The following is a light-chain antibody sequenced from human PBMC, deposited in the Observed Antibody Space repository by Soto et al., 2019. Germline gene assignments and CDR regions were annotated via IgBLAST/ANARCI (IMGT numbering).Light chain of an antibody. J-gene: IGKJ1*01. V-gene: IGKV2-28*01. CDR3: MQALQTPPWT. CDR2: LGS. Sequence: DIVMTQSPLSLPVTPGEPASISCRSSQSLLHSNGYNYLDWYLQKPGQSPQLLIYLGSNRASGVPDMFSGSGSGTDFTLKISRVEAEDVGVYDCMQALQTPPWTFGQGTKVDIK. CDR1: QSLLHSNGYNY.